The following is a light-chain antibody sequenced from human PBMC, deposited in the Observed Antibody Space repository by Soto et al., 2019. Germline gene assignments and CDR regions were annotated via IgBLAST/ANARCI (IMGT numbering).Light chain of an antibody. J-gene: IGLJ3*02. V-gene: IGLV2-11*01. CDR1: SSDVGGYNY. Sequence: QSVLTQPRSVSGSPGQSVTISCSGTSSDVGGYNYVSWYQQNPGKAPKLMIYDVSKRPSGVPDRFSGSKSGNTASLTIFGLQAEDEADYYCQAWGTGGVFGGGTKLTVL. CDR3: QAWGTGGV. CDR2: DVS.